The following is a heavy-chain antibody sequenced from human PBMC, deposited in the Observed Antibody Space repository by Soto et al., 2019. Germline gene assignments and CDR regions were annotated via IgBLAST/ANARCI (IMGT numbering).Heavy chain of an antibody. J-gene: IGHJ6*02. CDR1: GFTFSSYS. V-gene: IGHV3-48*02. D-gene: IGHD3-22*01. CDR3: ARVAGPPDLRDTHYYDSSDLDYGMDV. CDR2: ISSSSSTI. Sequence: GGSLRLSCAASGFTFSSYSMNWVRQAPGKGLEWVSYISSSSSTIYYADSVKGRFTISRDNAKNSLYLQMNSLRDEDTAVYYCARVAGPPDLRDTHYYDSSDLDYGMDVWGQGTTVTVSS.